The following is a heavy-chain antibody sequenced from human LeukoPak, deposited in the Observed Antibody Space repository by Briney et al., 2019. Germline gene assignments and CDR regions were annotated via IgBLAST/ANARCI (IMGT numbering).Heavy chain of an antibody. J-gene: IGHJ3*02. CDR1: GGSVSSNNW. V-gene: IGHV4-4*02. CDR2: IYHSGNA. Sequence: PSETLSLTCAVSGGSVSSNNWWSWVRQPPGKGLEWIGEIYHSGNANYNPSLKTRVTMSVDKSKNQFSLILSSVTAADTAAYYCTKSDGYGLIRICGRGTMVTVSS. D-gene: IGHD3-10*01. CDR3: TKSDGYGLIRI.